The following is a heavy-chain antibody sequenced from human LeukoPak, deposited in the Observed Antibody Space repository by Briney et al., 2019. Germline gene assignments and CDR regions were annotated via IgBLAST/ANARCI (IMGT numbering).Heavy chain of an antibody. CDR1: GYTFTSYG. CDR2: ISAYNGNT. J-gene: IGHJ5*02. V-gene: IGHV1-18*01. CDR3: ARDKLSLPRGFDP. Sequence: ASVKVSCKASGYTFTSYGISWVRQAPGQGLEWMGWISAYNGNTNYAQKLQGRVTMTTDTSTSTAYTELRSLRSDDTAVYYCARDKLSLPRGFDPWGQGTLVTVSS. D-gene: IGHD1-7*01.